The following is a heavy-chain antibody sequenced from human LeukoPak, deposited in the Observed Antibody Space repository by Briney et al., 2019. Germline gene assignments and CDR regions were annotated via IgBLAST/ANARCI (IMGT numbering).Heavy chain of an antibody. V-gene: IGHV1-2*06. CDR2: INPNNGGT. D-gene: IGHD4-23*01. CDR1: GYTFTGYY. CDR3: ARGFGHSANWFDP. Sequence: ASVKVSCKASGYTFTGYYMYWVLQAPGQGLEWMGRINPNNGGTNYAQKFQGRVTMTRDTSISTASMELSRLTSDDTAVYYCARGFGHSANWFDPWGQGTLVAVSS. J-gene: IGHJ5*02.